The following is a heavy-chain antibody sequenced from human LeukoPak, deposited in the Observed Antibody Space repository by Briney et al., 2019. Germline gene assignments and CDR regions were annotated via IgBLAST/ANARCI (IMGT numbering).Heavy chain of an antibody. CDR1: GGSISSYY. V-gene: IGHV4-59*01. CDR2: IYDSGST. J-gene: IGHJ6*02. CDR3: ARVGGTNYYYYGMDV. Sequence: SEALSLTCTVSGGSISSYYWSWIRQPPGKGLEWIGYIYDSGSTNYNPSLKSRVTISVDTSKDQFSLKLSSVTAADTAVYYCARVGGTNYYYYGMDVWGQGTTVTVSS. D-gene: IGHD1-1*01.